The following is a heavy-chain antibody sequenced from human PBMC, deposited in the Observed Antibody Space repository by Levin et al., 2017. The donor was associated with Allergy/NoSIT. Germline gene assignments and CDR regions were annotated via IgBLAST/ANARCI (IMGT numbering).Heavy chain of an antibody. D-gene: IGHD3-10*01. CDR1: GGTFSSYA. J-gene: IGHJ6*03. CDR2: IFPIVGKA. Sequence: KISCKASGGTFSSYAISWVRQAPGQGLEWMGRIFPIVGKANYAQKFQGRVTITADKSTTTAYMELSSLRSEDTAVYYCARDLGYGSGSYYSYYMDVWGKGTTVTVSS. CDR3: ARDLGYGSGSYYSYYMDV. V-gene: IGHV1-69*04.